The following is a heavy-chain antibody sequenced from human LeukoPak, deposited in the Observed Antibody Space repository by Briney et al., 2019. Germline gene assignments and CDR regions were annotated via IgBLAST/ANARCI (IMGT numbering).Heavy chain of an antibody. CDR1: GGSISSSNW. CDR2: IYHSGNT. J-gene: IGHJ4*02. Sequence: SETLSLTCAVSGGSISSSNWWSWVRQPLGKGLEWIGDIYHSGNTNCNPSLESRAAISVDKSKNQFSLKLSPVTAADTAVYYCARERSYYFDFWGQGTLVTVSS. CDR3: ARERSYYFDF. D-gene: IGHD3-16*02. V-gene: IGHV4-4*02.